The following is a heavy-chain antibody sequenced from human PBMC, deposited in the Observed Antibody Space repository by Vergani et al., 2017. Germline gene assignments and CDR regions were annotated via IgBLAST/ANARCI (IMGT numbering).Heavy chain of an antibody. J-gene: IGHJ3*01. CDR2: IKQDGSEK. CDR1: GFTFGSYW. Sequence: EVQLVESGGDLVQPGGSLRLSCAASGFTFGSYWMSWVRQAPGKGLEWVANIKQDGSEKYYVDSVKGRFTISRDNAKNSLYLDMSSLRAEDTAVYYCVRDVRVSRTWGQGTLVAVSS. V-gene: IGHV3-7*01. CDR3: VRDVRVSRT.